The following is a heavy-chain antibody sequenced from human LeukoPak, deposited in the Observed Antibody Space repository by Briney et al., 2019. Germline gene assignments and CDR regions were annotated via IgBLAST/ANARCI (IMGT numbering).Heavy chain of an antibody. CDR3: ARGGDYDFWSGYYSRNYYYYMDV. Sequence: SETLSLTCAVYGGSFSGYYWSWIRQPPGKGLEWIGKINHSGSTNYNPSLKSRVTISVDTSKNQFSLKLSSVTAADTAVYYCARGGDYDFWSGYYSRNYYYYMDVWGKGTTVTVSS. V-gene: IGHV4-34*01. CDR1: GGSFSGYY. D-gene: IGHD3-3*01. CDR2: INHSGST. J-gene: IGHJ6*03.